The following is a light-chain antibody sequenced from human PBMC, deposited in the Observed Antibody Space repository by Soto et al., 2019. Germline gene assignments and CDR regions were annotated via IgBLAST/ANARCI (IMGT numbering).Light chain of an antibody. CDR2: AAS. CDR3: PEYNSAPLT. J-gene: IGKJ4*01. V-gene: IGKV1-27*01. Sequence: DIQMTQSPSSLSASVGDRVTITCRASQGSSNYVAWYQQKPGKVPKLLIYAASTLQSGVPSRFSGSGSGTDFTLTISSLQPEDVATYYCPEYNSAPLTFGGGPKVEIK. CDR1: QGSSNY.